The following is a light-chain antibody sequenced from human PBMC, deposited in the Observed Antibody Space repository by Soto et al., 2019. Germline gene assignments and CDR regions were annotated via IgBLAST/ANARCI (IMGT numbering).Light chain of an antibody. Sequence: QSALTQPASVSGSPAQSITISCSGTSSDIGAHNYVSWFRHHPGKAPKLSIFDVSNRPSGVSNRFSGSKSGNTASLTISGLQAEDEAEYFCISCTTSNPPWVFGGGTKLTVL. J-gene: IGLJ3*02. CDR2: DVS. CDR3: ISCTTSNPPWV. CDR1: SSDIGAHNY. V-gene: IGLV2-14*03.